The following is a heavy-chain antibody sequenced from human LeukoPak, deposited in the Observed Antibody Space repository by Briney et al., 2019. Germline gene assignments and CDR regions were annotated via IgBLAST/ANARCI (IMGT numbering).Heavy chain of an antibody. J-gene: IGHJ4*02. CDR1: GGSISSSSYY. V-gene: IGHV4-39*07. CDR2: IYYSGST. D-gene: IGHD3-10*01. Sequence: SETLSLTCTVSGGSISSSSYYWGWIRQPPGKGLEWIGSIYYSGSTYYNPSLKSRVTISVDTSKNQFSLKLSSVTAADTAVYYCAREITNYGSGREPWDYWGQGTLVTVSS. CDR3: AREITNYGSGREPWDY.